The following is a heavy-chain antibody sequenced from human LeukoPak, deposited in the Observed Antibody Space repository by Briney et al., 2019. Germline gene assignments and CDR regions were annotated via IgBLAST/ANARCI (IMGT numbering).Heavy chain of an antibody. CDR3: ARDGGGTGRPFDF. CDR1: GGSISIYY. D-gene: IGHD1-26*01. CDR2: IYNTGST. V-gene: IGHV4-4*07. J-gene: IGHJ4*02. Sequence: PSETLSLTCTVSGGSISIYYWNWIRQPAGKGLEWIGRIYNTGSTNYNPSLKSRVNMSVDTSNNRLSLNLSPVTAADTAVYYCARDGGGTGRPFDFWGQGTLVTVSS.